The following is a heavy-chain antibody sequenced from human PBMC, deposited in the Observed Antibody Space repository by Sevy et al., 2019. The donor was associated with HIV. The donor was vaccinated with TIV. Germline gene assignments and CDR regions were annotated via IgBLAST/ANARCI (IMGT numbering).Heavy chain of an antibody. V-gene: IGHV3-23*01. CDR2: ISESGAMT. CDR1: GFTSSSYA. D-gene: IGHD6-19*01. CDR3: AKASIEVAATTGGVFDY. J-gene: IGHJ4*02. Sequence: GGSLRLSCVASGFTSSSYAMSWVRQAPGKGLEGVSSISESGAMTYYADSVKGRFTISRDNSKSTLYLQMNSLRAEDTAIYYCAKASIEVAATTGGVFDYWGQGTLVTVSS.